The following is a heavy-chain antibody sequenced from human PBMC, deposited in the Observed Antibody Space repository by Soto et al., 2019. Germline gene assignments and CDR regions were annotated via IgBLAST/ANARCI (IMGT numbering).Heavy chain of an antibody. CDR1: GYTFTTYY. CDR3: ASRTTTTCAYYAMDV. CDR2: IYPSAGST. V-gene: IGHV1-46*03. D-gene: IGHD2-2*01. Sequence: GASVKVSCKASGYTFTTYYMHWVRQAPGQGLEWMGIIYPSAGSTSYAQKFQGRVTMTRDTSTSTVYMELSSLRSEDTAVYYCASRTTTTCAYYAMDVWGQGTTVTVSS. J-gene: IGHJ6*02.